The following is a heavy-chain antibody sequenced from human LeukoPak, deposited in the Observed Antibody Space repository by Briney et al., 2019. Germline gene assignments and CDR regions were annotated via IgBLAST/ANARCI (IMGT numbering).Heavy chain of an antibody. V-gene: IGHV3-23*01. Sequence: ETLSLTCTVSGGSISSYYWNWVRQAPGKGLEWVSGISGSSGSTYYADSVKGRFTISRDNSKNTLYLQMNSLRAEDTAVYYCAKDRWSSPISSFDIWGQGTMVTASS. D-gene: IGHD2/OR15-2a*01. CDR2: ISGSSGST. J-gene: IGHJ3*02. CDR1: GGSISSYY. CDR3: AKDRWSSPISSFDI.